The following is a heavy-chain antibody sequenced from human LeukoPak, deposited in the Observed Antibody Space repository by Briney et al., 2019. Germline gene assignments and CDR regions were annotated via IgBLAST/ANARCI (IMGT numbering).Heavy chain of an antibody. D-gene: IGHD6-13*01. V-gene: IGHV3-23*01. Sequence: QTGGTLRLSCAASGFTFSSYGMSWVRQAPGKGLEWVSAISGSGGRTYYADSVKGRFTISRDNSKNTLYLQMNSLRAEDTAVYYCAKVGDSSSRWKDYYYMDVWGKGTTVTISS. J-gene: IGHJ6*03. CDR1: GFTFSSYG. CDR2: ISGSGGRT. CDR3: AKVGDSSSRWKDYYYMDV.